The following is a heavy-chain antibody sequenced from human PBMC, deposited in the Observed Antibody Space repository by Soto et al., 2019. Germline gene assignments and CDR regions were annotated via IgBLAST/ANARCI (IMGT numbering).Heavy chain of an antibody. D-gene: IGHD4-17*01. Sequence: SETLCLTCSVSGGSMSKFYWSWIRKTAGKGLEWMGRVYATGTSDYNPSLRSRIAMSVDISKKTFSLRLRSVTAADTGVYYCVRDGSKTLRDCFDPWGQGTLVTVSS. V-gene: IGHV4-4*07. CDR3: VRDGSKTLRDCFDP. CDR1: GGSMSKFY. CDR2: VYATGTS. J-gene: IGHJ5*02.